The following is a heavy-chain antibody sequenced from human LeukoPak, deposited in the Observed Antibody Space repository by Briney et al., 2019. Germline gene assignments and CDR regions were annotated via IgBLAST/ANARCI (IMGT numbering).Heavy chain of an antibody. V-gene: IGHV3-11*01. Sequence: GGSLRLSCAASGFTFSDYYMSWIRQAPGKGLEWVSHIRGSGSTKDYADSVKVRFTISRDNAKNSLYLQMNSLRAEDTAVYYCARIAPNYYDSSSYYDGHWYFDLWGRGTLVTVSS. D-gene: IGHD3-22*01. CDR1: GFTFSDYY. CDR2: IRGSGSTK. J-gene: IGHJ2*01. CDR3: ARIAPNYYDSSSYYDGHWYFDL.